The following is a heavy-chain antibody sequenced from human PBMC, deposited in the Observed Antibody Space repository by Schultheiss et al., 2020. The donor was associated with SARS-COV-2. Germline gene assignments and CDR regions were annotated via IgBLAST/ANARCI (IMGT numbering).Heavy chain of an antibody. D-gene: IGHD3-22*01. Sequence: SETLSLTCTVSGGSISSGGYYWSWIRQHPGKGLEWIGYIYYSGSTYYNPSLKSLVTISVDTSKNQFSLKLSSVTAADTAVYYCARTDSSGYYYVAFDIWGQGTMVTVSS. CDR2: IYYSGST. J-gene: IGHJ3*02. CDR1: GGSISSGGYY. V-gene: IGHV4-31*01. CDR3: ARTDSSGYYYVAFDI.